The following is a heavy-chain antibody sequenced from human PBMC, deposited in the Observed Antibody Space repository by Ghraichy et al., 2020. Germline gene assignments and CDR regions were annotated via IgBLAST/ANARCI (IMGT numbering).Heavy chain of an antibody. Sequence: GGSLRLSCVASGFTFGNYGIHWARQAPGKGLEWVALISYDGNKKDYVDSVKGRFTISRDNSRNTVYLHMNSLTPEDTAVYYCARDRGGYDALTGYYYHYYGMDVWRQGTTVTVSS. J-gene: IGHJ6*02. CDR2: ISYDGNKK. V-gene: IGHV3-30*03. CDR3: ARDRGGYDALTGYYYHYYGMDV. CDR1: GFTFGNYG. D-gene: IGHD3-9*01.